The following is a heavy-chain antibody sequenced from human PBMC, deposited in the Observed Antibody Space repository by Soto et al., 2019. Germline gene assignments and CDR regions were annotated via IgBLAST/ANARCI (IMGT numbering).Heavy chain of an antibody. Sequence: GGSLRLSCAASGFTFSTYGMHWVRQAPGKGLEWVAGIRYDGRNQYYADSVKGQFTISRDNSKNTLYMQMDSLRADDTAVYYCARDFTAGATYSGPSYYAMDVWGQGTTVTVSS. CDR2: IRYDGRNQ. CDR3: ARDFTAGATYSGPSYYAMDV. J-gene: IGHJ6*02. D-gene: IGHD1-26*01. CDR1: GFTFSTYG. V-gene: IGHV3-33*01.